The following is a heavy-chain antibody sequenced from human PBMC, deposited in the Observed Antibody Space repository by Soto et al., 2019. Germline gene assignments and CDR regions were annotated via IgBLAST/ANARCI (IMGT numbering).Heavy chain of an antibody. Sequence: GGSLRLSCAASGFTFSSYAMSWVRQAPGKGLEWVSAISGSGGSTYYADSVKGRFTISRDNSKNTLYLQMNSLRAEDTAVYYCAKDQGRFLEWLLLEVDYWGQGTLVTVSS. CDR1: GFTFSSYA. V-gene: IGHV3-23*01. CDR3: AKDQGRFLEWLLLEVDY. CDR2: ISGSGGST. D-gene: IGHD3-3*01. J-gene: IGHJ4*02.